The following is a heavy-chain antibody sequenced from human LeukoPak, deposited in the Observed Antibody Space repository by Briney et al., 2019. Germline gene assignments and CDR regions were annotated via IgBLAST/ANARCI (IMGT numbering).Heavy chain of an antibody. CDR2: ISSSSSTI. CDR1: GFTFSSYS. Sequence: SLRLSCTASGFTFSSYSMNWVRQAPGKGLEWVSYISSSSSTIYYGDSVEGRFTISRDNAKNSLYLQMNSLRAEDTAVYYCARVPDIAAAGNWFDPWGQGALVTVSS. J-gene: IGHJ5*02. V-gene: IGHV3-48*04. CDR3: ARVPDIAAAGNWFDP. D-gene: IGHD6-13*01.